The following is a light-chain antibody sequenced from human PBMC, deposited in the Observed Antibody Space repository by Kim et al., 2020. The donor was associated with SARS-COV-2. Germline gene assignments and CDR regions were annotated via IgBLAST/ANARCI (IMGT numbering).Light chain of an antibody. CDR2: GKN. CDR3: NSRDSSGNHAV. CDR1: SLRSYY. J-gene: IGLJ7*01. V-gene: IGLV3-19*01. Sequence: SSELTQDPAVSVALGQTVRITCQGDSLRSYYASWYQQKPGQAPVLVIYGKNNRPSGIPDRFSGSSSGNTASLTITGAQAEDEADDYCNSRDSSGNHAVFGGGTKLTVL.